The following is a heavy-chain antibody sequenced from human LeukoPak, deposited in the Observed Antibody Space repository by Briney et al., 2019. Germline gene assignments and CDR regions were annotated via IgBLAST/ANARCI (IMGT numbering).Heavy chain of an antibody. J-gene: IGHJ4*02. V-gene: IGHV1-2*02. Sequence: VSMKVSCKSSGFTFTYHYIHWVRQGPGQGLEWMGYIGPHSTFTSSPQEFQGRVTMTRDASMSTAYMELTRLASDDTAVYYCVREGEGPLSKDFDYWGQGTLVTVSS. CDR1: GFTFTYHY. D-gene: IGHD2/OR15-2a*01. CDR3: VREGEGPLSKDFDY. CDR2: IGPHSTFT.